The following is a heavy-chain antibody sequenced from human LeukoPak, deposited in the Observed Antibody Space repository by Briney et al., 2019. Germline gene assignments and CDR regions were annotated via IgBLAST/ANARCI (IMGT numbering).Heavy chain of an antibody. V-gene: IGHV3-23*01. Sequence: GGSPRLSCAASGFTFSSYGMDWVRQAPGKGLEWVSGISGSGGTTYYADSVKGRFTISRDNSKNSLSLLVSSLRAEDTAVYYCAKTNGYYSDWGQGTLVTVSS. D-gene: IGHD3-22*01. CDR3: AKTNGYYSD. J-gene: IGHJ4*02. CDR1: GFTFSSYG. CDR2: ISGSGGTT.